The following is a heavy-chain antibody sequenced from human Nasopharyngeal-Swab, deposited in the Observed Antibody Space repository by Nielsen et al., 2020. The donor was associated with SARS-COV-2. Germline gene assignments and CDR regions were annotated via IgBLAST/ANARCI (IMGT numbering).Heavy chain of an antibody. J-gene: IGHJ4*02. CDR3: ARARRNFVVVSAFDY. V-gene: IGHV4-31*02. CDR2: IYYSGST. Sequence: WIRQPTGKGLEWIGYIYYSGSTYSNPSLKSRVTISVDTSKNQFSLKLSSVTAADTAVYYCARARRNFVVVSAFDYWGQGTLVTVSS. D-gene: IGHD2-21*02.